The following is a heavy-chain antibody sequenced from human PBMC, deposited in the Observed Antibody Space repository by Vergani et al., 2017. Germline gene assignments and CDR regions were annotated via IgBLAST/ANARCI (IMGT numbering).Heavy chain of an antibody. D-gene: IGHD6-13*01. J-gene: IGHJ4*02. Sequence: QVQLVESGGGVVQPGRSLRLPCAASGFTFSSYAMHWVRQAPGKGLGWVAVISYDGSNKYYADSVKGRFTISRDNSKNTLYLQMNSLRAEDTAVYYCARDSRGGIAAAGPSDYWGQGTLVTVSS. V-gene: IGHV3-30-3*01. CDR1: GFTFSSYA. CDR2: ISYDGSNK. CDR3: ARDSRGGIAAAGPSDY.